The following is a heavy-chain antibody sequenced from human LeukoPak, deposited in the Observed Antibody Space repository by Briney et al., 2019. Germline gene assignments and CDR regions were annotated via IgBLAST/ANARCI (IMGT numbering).Heavy chain of an antibody. CDR1: GGSISSGSYY. CDR2: IYTSGST. Sequence: SETLSLTCTVSGGSISSGSYYWSWIRQPAGKGLEWIGRIYTSGSTNYNPSLKSRVTISVDTSKNQLSLKLSSVTAADTAVYYCARERGELRGYSYGYKYYYYYYMDVWGKGTTVTVSS. CDR3: ARERGELRGYSYGYKYYYYYYMDV. V-gene: IGHV4-61*02. D-gene: IGHD5-18*01. J-gene: IGHJ6*03.